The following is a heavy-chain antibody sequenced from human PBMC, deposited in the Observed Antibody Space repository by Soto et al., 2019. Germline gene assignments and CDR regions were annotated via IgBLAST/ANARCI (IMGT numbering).Heavy chain of an antibody. V-gene: IGHV3-23*01. J-gene: IGHJ4*02. D-gene: IGHD3-3*01. CDR2: ISATAVSS. CDR1: GFTFSNYA. CDR3: AKGGDSWSGYSPH. Sequence: GGSLRLSCAASGFTFSNYAMSWVRQAPGKGLEWVSGISATAVSSYSADSVKGRFTISRDNSQNMLYLQMHSLTAEDTAVYYCAKGGDSWSGYSPHWGQGTLVTVSS.